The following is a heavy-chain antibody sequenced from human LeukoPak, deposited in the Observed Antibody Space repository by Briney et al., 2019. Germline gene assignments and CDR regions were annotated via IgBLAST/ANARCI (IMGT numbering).Heavy chain of an antibody. V-gene: IGHV4-34*01. J-gene: IGHJ6*02. CDR1: GGSFSGYY. D-gene: IGHD5-18*01. CDR2: INHSGST. CDR3: ARRGYSYGSYYGMDV. Sequence: SETLSLTCAVYGGSFSGYYWRWIRQPPGKGLEWIGEINHSGSTNYNPSLKSRVTISVDTSKNQFSLKLSSVTAADTAVYYCARRGYSYGSYYGMDVWGQGTTVTVSS.